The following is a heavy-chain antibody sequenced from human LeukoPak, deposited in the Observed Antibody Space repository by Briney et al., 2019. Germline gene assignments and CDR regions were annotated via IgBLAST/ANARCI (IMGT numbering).Heavy chain of an antibody. Sequence: GRSLRLSCAASGFTFSSYAMHWVRRAPGKGLEWVAVISYDGSNKYYADSVKGRFTISRDNSKNTLYLQMNSLRAEDTAVYCCAKDRHEVNFDYWGQGTLVTVSS. CDR3: AKDRHEVNFDY. D-gene: IGHD4-23*01. J-gene: IGHJ4*02. CDR1: GFTFSSYA. CDR2: ISYDGSNK. V-gene: IGHV3-30*04.